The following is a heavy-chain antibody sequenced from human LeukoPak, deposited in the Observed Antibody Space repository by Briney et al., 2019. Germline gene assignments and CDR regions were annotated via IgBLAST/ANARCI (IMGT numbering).Heavy chain of an antibody. D-gene: IGHD3-22*01. CDR3: AREHRYDSSAYYRRTLYDAFDI. CDR1: GFTFSSYA. CDR2: ISYDGSNK. Sequence: GGSLRLSCAASGFTFSSYAMHWVRQAPGKGLEWVAVISYDGSNKYYADSVKGRFTISRDNSKNTLYLQMNSLRAEDTAVYYCAREHRYDSSAYYRRTLYDAFDIWGQGTMVTVSS. V-gene: IGHV3-30*04. J-gene: IGHJ3*02.